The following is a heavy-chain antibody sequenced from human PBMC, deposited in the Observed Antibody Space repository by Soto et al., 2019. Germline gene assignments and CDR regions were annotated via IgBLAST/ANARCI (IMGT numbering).Heavy chain of an antibody. Sequence: QVQLVQSGAEVKKTGSSVKVSCKASGDTFSYYSVHWVRQAPGLGLEWMGRVMPMLSMSNYAQKFQCRVTISADKSTSTAFMVLSSLRSGDSAVYCWATSYGSGGRACEYWGQGALGTVSS. D-gene: IGHD3-10*01. CDR3: ATSYGSGGRACEY. V-gene: IGHV1-69*02. CDR1: GDTFSYYS. CDR2: VMPMLSMS. J-gene: IGHJ4*02.